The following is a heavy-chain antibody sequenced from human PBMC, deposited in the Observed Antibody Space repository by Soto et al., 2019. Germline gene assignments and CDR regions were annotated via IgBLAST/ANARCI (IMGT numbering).Heavy chain of an antibody. CDR3: ARRITMVRGDNWFDP. Sequence: TLSLTCTVSGVSISSGGYYCSWIRQHPWKGLEWIGYIYYSGSTYYNPSLKSRVTISVDTSKNQFSLKLSSVTAADTAVYYCARRITMVRGDNWFDPWAQGTLVTVSS. V-gene: IGHV4-31*03. J-gene: IGHJ5*02. D-gene: IGHD3-10*01. CDR2: IYYSGST. CDR1: GVSISSGGYY.